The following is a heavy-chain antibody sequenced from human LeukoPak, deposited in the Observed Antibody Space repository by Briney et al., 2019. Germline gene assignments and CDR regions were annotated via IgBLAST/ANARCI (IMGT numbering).Heavy chain of an antibody. CDR1: GFPFSSYS. J-gene: IGHJ4*02. D-gene: IGHD6-13*01. CDR3: ARDGSSSWYVSPMRY. CDR2: ISSSRSYI. Sequence: GGPLTLSCAPSGFPFSSYSMLWLRQPPGRGGEWVSSISSSRSYIYYADSVKGRFTISRDNAKNSLYLQMNSLRAEDTAVYYCARDGSSSWYVSPMRYWGQGTLVTVSS. V-gene: IGHV3-21*01.